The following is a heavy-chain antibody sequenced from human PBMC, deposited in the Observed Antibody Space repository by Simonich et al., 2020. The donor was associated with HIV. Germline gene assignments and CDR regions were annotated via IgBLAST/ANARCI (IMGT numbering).Heavy chain of an antibody. D-gene: IGHD3-9*01. V-gene: IGHV1-24*01. J-gene: IGHJ2*01. CDR1: GHSLTDLS. CDR2: IDPEVGET. Sequence: QVQLFQSGAEVKKPGASVKVSCKVSGHSLTDLSMHWVRQTPGKRLEWMGGIDPEVGETIYAQKFQDRVTMTEDTSTDTAYMELSSLRFEDTALYYCATWEVKDDVLTGFSYWFFDLWGRGTLVTVSS. CDR3: ATWEVKDDVLTGFSYWFFDL.